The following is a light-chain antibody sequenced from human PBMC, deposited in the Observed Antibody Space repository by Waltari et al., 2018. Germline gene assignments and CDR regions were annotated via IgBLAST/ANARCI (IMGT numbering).Light chain of an antibody. Sequence: DIQMTQSPSTLSASVGDRVTITCRASQSISSWLAWYKQKPGKAPKLLIYKASSLESWVPSRFSGSGSGTVFTLTISSLQPDDFATYYCQQYNSYPRTFGQGTKVEIK. V-gene: IGKV1-5*03. CDR3: QQYNSYPRT. CDR1: QSISSW. J-gene: IGKJ1*01. CDR2: KAS.